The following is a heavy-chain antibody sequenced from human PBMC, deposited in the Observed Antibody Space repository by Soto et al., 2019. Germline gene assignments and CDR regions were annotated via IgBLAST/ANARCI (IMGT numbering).Heavy chain of an antibody. Sequence: GSLRLSCAASGFTFSSYSMNWVRQAPGKGLEWVSYISSSSSTIYYADSVKGRFTISRDNAKNSLFLQMNSLRAEDTAVYYCARAYTSSSGKDAFDIWGQGTMVTVSS. V-gene: IGHV3-48*01. CDR3: ARAYTSSSGKDAFDI. D-gene: IGHD6-13*01. CDR2: ISSSSSTI. J-gene: IGHJ3*02. CDR1: GFTFSSYS.